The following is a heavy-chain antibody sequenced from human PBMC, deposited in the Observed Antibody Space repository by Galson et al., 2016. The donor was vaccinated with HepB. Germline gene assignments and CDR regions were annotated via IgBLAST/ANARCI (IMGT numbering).Heavy chain of an antibody. J-gene: IGHJ4*02. V-gene: IGHV4-39*01. CDR1: GDSITSNSYY. CDR3: ARQTIEYTYGRYFDV. Sequence: SETLSLTCTVSGDSITSNSYYWAWIRQPPGKGLEWIGTIYGSGRTYDNPPLKSRVTIFADTPNNQFSLKVTSVTAADTAVYYCARQTIEYTYGRYFDVLGQGILVTVSS. CDR2: IYGSGRT. D-gene: IGHD5-18*01.